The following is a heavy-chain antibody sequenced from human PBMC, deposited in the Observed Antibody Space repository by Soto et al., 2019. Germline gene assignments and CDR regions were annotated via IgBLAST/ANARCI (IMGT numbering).Heavy chain of an antibody. J-gene: IGHJ4*02. V-gene: IGHV1-24*01. CDR1: GYTLTELS. CDR2: FDPEDGET. D-gene: IGHD1-1*01. Sequence: ASVKVSCKVSGYTLTELSMHWVRQAPGKGLEWMGGFDPEDGETIYAQKFQGRVTMTEDTSTDTAYMELSSLRSEDTAVYYCATLLGGLEGPNWNDAFIYWGQGTLVTVSS. CDR3: ATLLGGLEGPNWNDAFIY.